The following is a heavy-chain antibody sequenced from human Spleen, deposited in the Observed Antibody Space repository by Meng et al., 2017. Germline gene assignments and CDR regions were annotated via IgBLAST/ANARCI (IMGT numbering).Heavy chain of an antibody. J-gene: IGHJ4*02. Sequence: GGSLRLSCAASAFTFSNYGMIWVRQAPGKGLEWVSAISKSVDKTWYADSVKGRFTISRDNSKSTLYLQMNSLRAEDTAIYYCAKCRLTDYGVESWGQGTLVTVSS. D-gene: IGHD4-17*01. CDR1: AFTFSNYG. CDR2: ISKSVDKT. CDR3: AKCRLTDYGVES. V-gene: IGHV3-23*01.